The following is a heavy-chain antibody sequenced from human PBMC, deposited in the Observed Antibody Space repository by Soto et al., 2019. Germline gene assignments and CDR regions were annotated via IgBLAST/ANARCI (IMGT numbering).Heavy chain of an antibody. CDR3: ARKGSIGWFDP. CDR2: INHSGST. Sequence: SETLSLTCAVYGGSFSGYYWSWIRQPPGKGLEWIGEINHSGSTNYNPSLKSRVTISVDTSKNRFSLKLSSVTAADTAVYYCARKGSIGWFDPWGKGTLVTVSS. D-gene: IGHD3-22*01. CDR1: GGSFSGYY. J-gene: IGHJ5*02. V-gene: IGHV4-34*01.